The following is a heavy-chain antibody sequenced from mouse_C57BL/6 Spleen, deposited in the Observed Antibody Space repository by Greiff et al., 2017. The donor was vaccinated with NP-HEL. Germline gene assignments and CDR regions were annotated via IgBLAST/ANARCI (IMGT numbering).Heavy chain of an antibody. CDR3: AREETTVVATDAMDY. D-gene: IGHD1-1*01. CDR2: IYPGDGDT. J-gene: IGHJ4*01. CDR1: GYAFRSSW. Sequence: QVQLQQSGPELVKPGASVKISCKASGYAFRSSWMNWVKQRPGKGLEWIGRIYPGDGDTNYNGKFKGKATLTADKSSSTAYMQLSSLTSEDSAVYFCAREETTVVATDAMDYWGQGTSVTVSS. V-gene: IGHV1-82*01.